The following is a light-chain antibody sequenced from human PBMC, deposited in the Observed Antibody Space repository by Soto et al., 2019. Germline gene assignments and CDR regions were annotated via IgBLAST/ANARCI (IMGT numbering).Light chain of an antibody. CDR3: QQFNSYPF. CDR2: DAS. J-gene: IGKJ4*01. V-gene: IGKV1-13*02. Sequence: AIQLTQSPSSLSASVGDRVTITCRASQGISSALAWYQQKPGKAPKLLIYDASRLESGVPSRFSGSGSGTDLPLTISSLQPEDCATYYCQQFNSYPFFGGGTKVEIK. CDR1: QGISSA.